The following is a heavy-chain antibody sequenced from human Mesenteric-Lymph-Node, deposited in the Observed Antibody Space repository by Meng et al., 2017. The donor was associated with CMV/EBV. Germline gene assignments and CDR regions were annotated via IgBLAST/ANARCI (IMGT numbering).Heavy chain of an antibody. Sequence: FSAYYSSWLRQPPGKGLEWIGEINHSGSTNYHPSLKSRVTISVDTSKNQFSLKLSSVTAADTALYYCARGRQYYGSGSYPPWAFYFDYWGQGTLVTVS. V-gene: IGHV4-34*01. CDR1: FSAYY. J-gene: IGHJ4*02. D-gene: IGHD3-10*01. CDR2: INHSGST. CDR3: ARGRQYYGSGSYPPWAFYFDY.